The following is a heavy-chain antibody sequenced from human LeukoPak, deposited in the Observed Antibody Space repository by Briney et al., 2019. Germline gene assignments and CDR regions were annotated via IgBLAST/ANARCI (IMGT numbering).Heavy chain of an antibody. CDR3: ARSDSSGYLAY. CDR2: IYYSGST. CDR1: GGSISSGDYY. D-gene: IGHD3-22*01. V-gene: IGHV4-30-4*01. Sequence: SETLSLTCTVSGGSISSGDYYWSWIRQPPGKGLEWIGYIYYSGSTYYNPSLKSRVTISVDRSKNQFSLKLSSVTAADTAVYYCARSDSSGYLAYWGQGTLVTVSS. J-gene: IGHJ4*02.